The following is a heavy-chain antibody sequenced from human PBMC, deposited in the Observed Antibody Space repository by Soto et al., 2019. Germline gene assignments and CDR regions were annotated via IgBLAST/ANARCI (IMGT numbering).Heavy chain of an antibody. D-gene: IGHD3-10*01. CDR2: IYHSGST. J-gene: IGHJ4*02. V-gene: IGHV4-30-2*01. CDR1: GGSISSGGYS. Sequence: QLQLQESGSGLVKPSQTLSLTCAVSGGSISSGGYSWSWIRQPPGKGLEWIGYIYHSGSTYYNPSLKSRVXIXVNXSKNQFSLKLSSVTAADTAVYYCARAIGWFGELLGGYYFDYWGQGTLVTVSS. CDR3: ARAIGWFGELLGGYYFDY.